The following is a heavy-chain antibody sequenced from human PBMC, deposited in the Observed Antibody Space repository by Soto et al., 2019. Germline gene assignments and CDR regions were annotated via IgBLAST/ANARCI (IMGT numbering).Heavy chain of an antibody. J-gene: IGHJ4*02. CDR2: IYYSGSS. V-gene: IGHV4-30-4*08. CDR1: GGSISGDYY. D-gene: IGHD3-16*01. CDR3: ARGEARWPGYFDS. Sequence: QVRLHELGPGLVKPSQTLSLTCSVSGGSISGDYYWSWIRQSPEKGLEWIGYIYYSGSSYSNPALQSRLSMSLDTSKNQFSLKLRSVTAADTAVYYCARGEARWPGYFDSWGQGALVAVSS.